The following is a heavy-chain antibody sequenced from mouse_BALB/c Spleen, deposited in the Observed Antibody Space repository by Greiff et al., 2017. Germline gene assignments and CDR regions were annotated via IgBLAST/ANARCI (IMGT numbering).Heavy chain of an antibody. Sequence: VKLMESGAELAKPGASVKMSCKASGYTFTSYWMHWVKQRPGQGLEWIGYINPSTGYTEYNQKFKDKATLTADKSSSTAYMQLSSLTSEDSAVYYCARGAEGYWGQGTTLTVSS. CDR2: INPSTGYT. J-gene: IGHJ2*01. CDR3: ARGAEGY. V-gene: IGHV1-7*01. CDR1: GYTFTSYW.